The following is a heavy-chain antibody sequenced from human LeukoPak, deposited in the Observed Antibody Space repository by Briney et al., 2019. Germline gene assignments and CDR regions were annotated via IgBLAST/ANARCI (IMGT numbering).Heavy chain of an antibody. Sequence: EASVKVSCKASAYTFTGYYMHWVRQAPGQGLEWTGWINPGSGGTNYAQKFQGRVTMTRDTSISTAYMEVSRLRSDDTAVYYCAREGSGWYGNFDYWGQGTLVTVSS. J-gene: IGHJ4*02. CDR2: INPGSGGT. D-gene: IGHD6-19*01. V-gene: IGHV1-2*02. CDR1: AYTFTGYY. CDR3: AREGSGWYGNFDY.